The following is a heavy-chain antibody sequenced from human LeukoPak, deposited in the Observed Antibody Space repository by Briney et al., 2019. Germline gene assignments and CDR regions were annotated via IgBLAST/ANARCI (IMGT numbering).Heavy chain of an antibody. CDR1: GGSTTSSSYY. D-gene: IGHD3-22*01. Sequence: SQTLSLTRTVSGGSTTSSSYYSGWIRQPPGKGLEWVGSIYYSGSTYSTPSLKSRVTISVATSKNQFSLRLSSVPAADTAVYYCARAMIVVVSDAFDIWGQGTMVTVSS. J-gene: IGHJ3*02. V-gene: IGHV4-39*07. CDR2: IYYSGST. CDR3: ARAMIVVVSDAFDI.